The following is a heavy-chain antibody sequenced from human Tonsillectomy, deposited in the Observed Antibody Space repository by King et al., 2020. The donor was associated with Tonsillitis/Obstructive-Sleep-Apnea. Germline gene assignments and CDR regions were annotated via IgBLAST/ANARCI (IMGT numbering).Heavy chain of an antibody. CDR2: ISSSGSTI. Sequence: VQLVESGGGLVQPGGSLRLSCAASGFTFRNYEMNWVRQAPGKGLEWVSYISSSGSTIYYADSVKGRFTISRENAKNSLYLQMNSLRAEDTAVCYCASPEYYDSSGYTFDYWGQGTLVTVSS. J-gene: IGHJ4*02. D-gene: IGHD3-22*01. CDR1: GFTFRNYE. CDR3: ASPEYYDSSGYTFDY. V-gene: IGHV3-48*03.